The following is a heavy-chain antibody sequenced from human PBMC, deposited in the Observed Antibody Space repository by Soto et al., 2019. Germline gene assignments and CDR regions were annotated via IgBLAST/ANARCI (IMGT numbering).Heavy chain of an antibody. CDR1: GYSFTSYG. CDR3: GMGWTDSDGLDG. Sequence: ASVKVSCKASGYSFTSYGIGWVRQVPGQGPEWMGWISPYNGRTNYAQSVKGRVVMTTDISTNTVYLELRSLRSDDSAIYYCGMGWTDSDGLDGWGQGTMVTVSS. J-gene: IGHJ6*02. CDR2: ISPYNGRT. V-gene: IGHV1-18*01. D-gene: IGHD1-1*01.